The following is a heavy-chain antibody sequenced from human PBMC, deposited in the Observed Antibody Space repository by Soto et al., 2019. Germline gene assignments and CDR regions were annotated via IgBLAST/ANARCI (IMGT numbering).Heavy chain of an antibody. CDR1: GFTVSSKY. J-gene: IGHJ4*02. D-gene: IGHD6-19*01. CDR2: IYGGGTT. CDR3: VQTTGWPGFDF. V-gene: IGHV3-53*01. Sequence: EVQLVESGGGLIQPGGSLRLSCAASGFTVSSKYMTWVRQAPGKGLEWVSVIYGGGTTYYADSVKGRFTISRHNSKNTLYLQVNSLTAEDTAVYYCVQTTGWPGFDFWGQGTLVTVSS.